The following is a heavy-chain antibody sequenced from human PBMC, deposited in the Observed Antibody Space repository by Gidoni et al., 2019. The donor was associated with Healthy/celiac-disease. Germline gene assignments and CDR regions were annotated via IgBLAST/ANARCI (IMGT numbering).Heavy chain of an antibody. Sequence: CAASGFTFSSYAMHWVRQAPGKGLEWVAVISYDGSNKYYADSVKGRFTISRDNSKNTLYLQMNSLRAEDTAVYYCARDPEMVTATSAIFDYWGQGTLVTVSS. CDR2: ISYDGSNK. J-gene: IGHJ4*02. V-gene: IGHV3-30-3*01. D-gene: IGHD2-21*02. CDR3: ARDPEMVTATSAIFDY. CDR1: GFTFSSYA.